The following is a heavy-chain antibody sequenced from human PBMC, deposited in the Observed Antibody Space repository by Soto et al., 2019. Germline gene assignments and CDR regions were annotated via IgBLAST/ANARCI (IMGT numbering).Heavy chain of an antibody. CDR3: ASHLVMAGTPGFDH. D-gene: IGHD6-19*01. J-gene: IGHJ4*02. CDR1: SGSVFSSNW. V-gene: IGHV4-4*02. CDR2: TRNSGGA. Sequence: SETLSLTCAVSSGSVFSSNWWSWVRLPPGKGLEWIGETRNSGGANYNPSLKSRVTITVDRSRNHIFLELSSVTAADTAVYYCASHLVMAGTPGFDHWGLGTLVTVSS.